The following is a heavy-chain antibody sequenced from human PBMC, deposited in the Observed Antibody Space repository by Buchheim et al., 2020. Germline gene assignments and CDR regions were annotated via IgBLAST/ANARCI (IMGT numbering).Heavy chain of an antibody. CDR2: IYYSGST. Sequence: QVQLQESGPGLVKPSETLSLTCTVSGGSISSYYWSWIRQPPGKGLEWIGYIYYSGSTNYNPSLKSRVTISVDTSTNQFSLKLSSVTAADTAVYYCARWRNDFWSGHEDNWFDPWGQGTL. D-gene: IGHD3-3*01. J-gene: IGHJ5*02. V-gene: IGHV4-59*01. CDR1: GGSISSYY. CDR3: ARWRNDFWSGHEDNWFDP.